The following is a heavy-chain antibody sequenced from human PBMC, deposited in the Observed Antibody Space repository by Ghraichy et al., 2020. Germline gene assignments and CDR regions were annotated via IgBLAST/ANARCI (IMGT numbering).Heavy chain of an antibody. CDR1: GGSISSGGYS. Sequence: SETLSLTCAVSGGSISSGGYSWSWIRQPPGKGLEWIGYIYHSGSTYYNPSLESRVTMSVDRSKNQFSLNLKSVTAADTAVYYCASKIGGAFDIWGQGTMVTVSS. CDR3: ASKIGGAFDI. V-gene: IGHV4-30-2*01. CDR2: IYHSGST. D-gene: IGHD3-16*01. J-gene: IGHJ3*02.